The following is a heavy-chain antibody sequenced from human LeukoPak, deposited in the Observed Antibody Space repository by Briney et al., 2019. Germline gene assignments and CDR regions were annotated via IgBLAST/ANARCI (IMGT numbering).Heavy chain of an antibody. J-gene: IGHJ6*02. V-gene: IGHV3-23*01. D-gene: IGHD6-6*01. CDR1: GFTFSSYA. CDR2: ITGSGGST. Sequence: GGSLRLSCAASGFTFSSYAMSWVRQAPGKGLEWVSVITGSGGSTYYADSVKGRFTISRGNGKNTLHLQMHSLRAEDTAVYYCAKGRSIAPWYGMDVWGQGTTVTVSS. CDR3: AKGRSIAPWYGMDV.